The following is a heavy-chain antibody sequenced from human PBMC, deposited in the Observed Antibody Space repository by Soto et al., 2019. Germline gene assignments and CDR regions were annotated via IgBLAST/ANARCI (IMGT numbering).Heavy chain of an antibody. J-gene: IGHJ6*02. CDR3: ATVDTAMVYYYYGMDV. V-gene: IGHV1-69*12. CDR2: IIPIFGTA. Sequence: QVQLVQSGAEVKKPGSSVKVSCKASGGTFSSYAISWVRQAPGQGLEWMGGIIPIFGTANYAQKFQGRVTITADESTSTAYMELSSLRSEATAVYYCATVDTAMVYYYYGMDVWGQGTTVTVSS. D-gene: IGHD5-18*01. CDR1: GGTFSSYA.